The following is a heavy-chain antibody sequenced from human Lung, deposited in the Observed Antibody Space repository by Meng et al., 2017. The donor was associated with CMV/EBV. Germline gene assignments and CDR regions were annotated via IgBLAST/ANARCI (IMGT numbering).Heavy chain of an antibody. J-gene: IGHJ4*02. CDR3: AREREDIVATGYFDY. D-gene: IGHD5-12*01. CDR2: IYYSGST. Sequence: LXXTVSGGSISSYYWSWIRQPPGKGLGWIGYIYYSGSTNYNPSLKSRVTISVDTSKNQFSLKLSSVTAADTAVYYCAREREDIVATGYFDYWGQGTLVTVSS. V-gene: IGHV4-59*01. CDR1: GGSISSYY.